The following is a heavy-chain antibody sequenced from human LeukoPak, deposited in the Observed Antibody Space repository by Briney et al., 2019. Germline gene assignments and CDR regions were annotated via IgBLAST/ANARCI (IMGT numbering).Heavy chain of an antibody. CDR3: ARIGGNYFD. Sequence: SGGSLRLSCAASGFTFSSYGMHWVRQAPGKGLEWVSSINSSSSYIYYADSVKGRFTISRDNAKNSLYLQMNSLRAEDTAVYYCARIGGNYFDWGQGTLVTVSS. J-gene: IGHJ4*02. CDR2: INSSSSYI. V-gene: IGHV3-21*04. D-gene: IGHD4/OR15-4a*01. CDR1: GFTFSSYG.